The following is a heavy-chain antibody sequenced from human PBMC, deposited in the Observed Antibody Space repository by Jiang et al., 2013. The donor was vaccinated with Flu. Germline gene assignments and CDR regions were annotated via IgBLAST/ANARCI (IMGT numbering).Heavy chain of an antibody. CDR2: IDQNGREK. V-gene: IGHV3-7*01. CDR3: ARVVYGDYV. J-gene: IGHJ4*02. CDR1: GFTFSNYW. D-gene: IGHD4-17*01. Sequence: LESGGGLVQPGGSLRLSCAASGFTFSNYWMTWVRQAPGKGLEWVANIDQNGREKYSVDSVKGRFTISRDNAERSLYLQMNSLRAEDTAMYYCARVVYGDYVWGQGALVTVSS.